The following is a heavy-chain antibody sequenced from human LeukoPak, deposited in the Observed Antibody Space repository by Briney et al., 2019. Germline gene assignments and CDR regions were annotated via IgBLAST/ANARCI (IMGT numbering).Heavy chain of an antibody. CDR2: IYYSGNT. V-gene: IGHV4-59*02. CDR1: GGSVSSHY. D-gene: IGHD2-2*01. CDR3: ARDLYGGYCSRTSCYGNYFDP. Sequence: SETLSLTCSVSGGSVSSHYWTWIRQPPGKGLELIGYIYYSGNTNYNPSLKSRVTISVDTSKNQFSLKLSSVTAADTAVYYCARDLYGGYCSRTSCYGNYFDPWGRGTLVTVSS. J-gene: IGHJ5*02.